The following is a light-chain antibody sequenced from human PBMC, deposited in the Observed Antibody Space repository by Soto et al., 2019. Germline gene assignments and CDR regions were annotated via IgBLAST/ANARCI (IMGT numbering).Light chain of an antibody. CDR3: HQRQSWPRT. CDR2: GAS. CDR1: QNVRSY. Sequence: EIVMTQSPATLSVSPGGRATLSCRASQNVRSYLAWYQQKPGQAPRLLIYGASTRATGIPARFSAWGSETDFTLTISDVQPEDFAVYYCHQRQSWPRTFGQGTKVDIK. J-gene: IGKJ1*01. V-gene: IGKV3-15*01.